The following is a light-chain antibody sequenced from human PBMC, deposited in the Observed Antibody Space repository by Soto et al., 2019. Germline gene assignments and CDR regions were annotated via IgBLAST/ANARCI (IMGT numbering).Light chain of an antibody. Sequence: ELVLTQSPGTLSLSPGERATLSCRASQSVSSSYLAWYQQKPGQAPRLLIYGASSRATGIPDRFSGSGSGTDFTLTISSLEPEDFAVYYCQQYGSSSITFGQGTRLEIK. CDR3: QQYGSSSIT. CDR2: GAS. J-gene: IGKJ5*01. V-gene: IGKV3-20*01. CDR1: QSVSSSY.